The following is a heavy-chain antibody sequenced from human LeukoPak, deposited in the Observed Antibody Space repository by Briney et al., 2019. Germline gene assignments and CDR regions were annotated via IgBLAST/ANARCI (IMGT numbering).Heavy chain of an antibody. CDR2: ISSISGTV. J-gene: IGHJ4*02. V-gene: IGHV3-48*01. D-gene: IGHD5-18*01. Sequence: GGSLRLSCAASGFTFSSYSMNWVRQAPGKGLEWVSYISSISGTVNYADSVKGRFTISGDNARNSLFLQMNSLRAEDTAVYYCARDHNYAFDYWGQGTLVTVSS. CDR1: GFTFSSYS. CDR3: ARDHNYAFDY.